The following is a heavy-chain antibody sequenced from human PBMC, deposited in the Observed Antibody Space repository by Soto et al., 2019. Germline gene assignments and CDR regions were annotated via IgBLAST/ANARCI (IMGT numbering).Heavy chain of an antibody. CDR2: VQNGGTT. D-gene: IGHD3-10*01. V-gene: IGHV4-61*01. CDR3: AVLLAGGGGDGN. J-gene: IGHJ4*02. Sequence: QVHLQESGPGLVNPSETLSLTCTVSGASVSNRNYHWSWIRKPPGRGLEWIGQVQNGGTTEFDSSSLTIRLTFSIDASKNQFSLQLNSVTAADTAIYYCAVLLAGGGGDGNWGQGTLVTVSS. CDR1: GASVSNRNYH.